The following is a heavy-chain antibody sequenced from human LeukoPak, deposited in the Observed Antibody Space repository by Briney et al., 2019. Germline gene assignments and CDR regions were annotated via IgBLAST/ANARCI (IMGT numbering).Heavy chain of an antibody. J-gene: IGHJ4*02. CDR2: MNPNSGNT. CDR3: ARGRVLWFGELPFDY. D-gene: IGHD3-10*01. V-gene: IGHV1-8*01. CDR1: GYTFTSYD. Sequence: ASVKVSCKASGYTFTSYDINWVRQATGQGLEWMGWMNPNSGNTGYAQKFQGRVTMTRNTSISTAYMELGSLRSEDTAVYYCARGRVLWFGELPFDYWGQGTLVTVSS.